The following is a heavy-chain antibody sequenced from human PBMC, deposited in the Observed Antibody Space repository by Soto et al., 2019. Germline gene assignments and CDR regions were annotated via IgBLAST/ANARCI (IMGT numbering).Heavy chain of an antibody. CDR2: IYPGDSDT. V-gene: IGHV5-51*01. D-gene: IGHD2-2*01. CDR3: ARRSRDLIVLEAFER. Sequence: PGXSLKISCKGSGYSFTSFWIGWVRQMPGKGLEWMGIIYPGDSDTRYSPSFQGQVTISAVKSISTAYLQWSSLKASDTAMYYCARRSRDLIVLEAFERWGQGTMVTV. J-gene: IGHJ3*02. CDR1: GYSFTSFW.